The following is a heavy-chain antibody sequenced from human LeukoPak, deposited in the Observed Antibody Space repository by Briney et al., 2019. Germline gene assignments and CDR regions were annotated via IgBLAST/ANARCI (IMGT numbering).Heavy chain of an antibody. CDR2: IYSGGST. CDR3: ARGGPSYYYYYGMDV. J-gene: IGHJ6*02. V-gene: IGHV3-53*04. Sequence: PGGSLRLSCAASGFTVSSNYMSWVRQAPGKGLEWVSVIYSGGSTYYADSVKGRFTISRHNSKNTLYLQMNSLRAEDTAVYYCARGGPSYYYYYGMDVWGQGTTVTISS. CDR1: GFTVSSNY.